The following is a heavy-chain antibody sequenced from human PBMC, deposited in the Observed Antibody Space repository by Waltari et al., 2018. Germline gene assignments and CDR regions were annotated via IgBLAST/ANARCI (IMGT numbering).Heavy chain of an antibody. CDR3: ATYGQSPRNDQ. Sequence: EVQLLESGGGLEQPGGSLRLSCSASGFAFDNFYMTWVRQAPGGGREWVSAISDSGATTYYEDSVKGRFTISRDNYKKMLYLQMSSLRVDDTAVYYCATYGQSPRNDQWGQGTQLTVSS. CDR2: ISDSGATT. D-gene: IGHD2-2*01. V-gene: IGHV3-23*01. CDR1: GFAFDNFY. J-gene: IGHJ1*01.